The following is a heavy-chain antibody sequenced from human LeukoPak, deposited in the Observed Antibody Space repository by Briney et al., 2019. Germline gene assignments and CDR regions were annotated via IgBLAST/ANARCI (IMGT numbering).Heavy chain of an antibody. J-gene: IGHJ3*02. CDR2: IKQDGSEK. D-gene: IGHD3-16*01. CDR1: GFTFISYW. CDR3: ARVQITWSWAFDI. V-gene: IGHV3-7*01. Sequence: GGSLRLSCAASGFTFISYWMTWVRQAPGKGLEWVANIKQDGSEKYYVDSVKGRFTISRDNAKNSLYLQMNSLRAEDTAVYYCARVQITWSWAFDIWGQGTMVTVSS.